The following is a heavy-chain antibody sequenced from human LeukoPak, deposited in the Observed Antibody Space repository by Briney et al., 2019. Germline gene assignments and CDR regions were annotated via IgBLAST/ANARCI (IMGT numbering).Heavy chain of an antibody. D-gene: IGHD1-26*01. CDR1: GGSISGYY. J-gene: IGHJ3*02. Sequence: SETLSLTCTVSGGSISGYYWSWIRQPPGKGLEWIVYIYYSGSTSYNPSLKSRVTISVDTAKNQFSLKLSSVTAADTAVYYCAREGARWEPSFSAFDIWGQGTMVTVSS. V-gene: IGHV4-59*01. CDR3: AREGARWEPSFSAFDI. CDR2: IYYSGST.